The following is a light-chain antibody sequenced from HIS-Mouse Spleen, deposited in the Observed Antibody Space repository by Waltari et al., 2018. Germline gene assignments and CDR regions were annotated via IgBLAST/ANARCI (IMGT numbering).Light chain of an antibody. CDR1: QSVLYSSNNNNY. CDR3: QQYYSTPLT. J-gene: IGKJ4*01. Sequence: DIVMTHSPDFLAVSLGERATINCKSSQSVLYSSNNNNYLAWYQHKPGQPPKLLISWASTRESGVPDRFSGSGSGTDFTLTISSLQAEDVAVYYCQQYYSTPLTFGGGTKVEIK. CDR2: WAS. V-gene: IGKV4-1*01.